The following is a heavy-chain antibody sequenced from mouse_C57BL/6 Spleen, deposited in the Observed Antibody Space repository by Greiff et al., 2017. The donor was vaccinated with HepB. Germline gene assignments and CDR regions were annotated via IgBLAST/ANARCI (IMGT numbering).Heavy chain of an antibody. J-gene: IGHJ4*01. D-gene: IGHD2-1*01. CDR2: INPSSGYT. CDR3: ARSGNYVDYYAMDY. CDR1: GYTFTSYT. V-gene: IGHV1-4*01. Sequence: QVHVKQSGAELARPGASVKMSCKASGYTFTSYTMHWVKQRPGQGLEWIGYINPSSGYTKYNQKFKDKATLTADKSSSTAYMQLSSLTSEDSAVYYCARSGNYVDYYAMDYWGQGTSVTVSS.